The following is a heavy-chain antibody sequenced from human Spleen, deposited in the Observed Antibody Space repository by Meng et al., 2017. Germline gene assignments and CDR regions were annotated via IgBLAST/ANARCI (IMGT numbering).Heavy chain of an antibody. CDR1: GGSISGRTYY. J-gene: IGHJ4*02. CDR2: RYFTGRT. Sequence: SETLSLTCTVSGGSISGRTYYWGWIRQSPGKGLEWIGTRYFTGRTYYNPSLKSPVTISVDTSKNQLSLKLSSVTAADTAVYYCAKSVTIYTPLSLYFFDYWGQGTLVTVSS. CDR3: AKSVTIYTPLSLYFFDY. D-gene: IGHD3-3*01. V-gene: IGHV4-39*07.